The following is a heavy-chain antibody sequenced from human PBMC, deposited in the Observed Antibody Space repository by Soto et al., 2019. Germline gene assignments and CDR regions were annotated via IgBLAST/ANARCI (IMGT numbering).Heavy chain of an antibody. D-gene: IGHD3-22*01. J-gene: IGHJ4*02. Sequence: QVQLQESGPGLMKPSQTLSLTCTVSGGSISSGDYYWSWIRQPPGKGLAWIGYIYYSGSTYYKPSLKSRVTISVDTSKNQFSLKMSSVTAADTAVYYCATRKGAYYYDSSGYYDYFDYWGQGTLVTVSS. CDR1: GGSISSGDYY. V-gene: IGHV4-30-4*01. CDR3: ATRKGAYYYDSSGYYDYFDY. CDR2: IYYSGST.